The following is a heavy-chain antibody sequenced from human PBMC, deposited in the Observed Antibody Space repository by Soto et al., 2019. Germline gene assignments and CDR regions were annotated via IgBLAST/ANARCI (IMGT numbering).Heavy chain of an antibody. J-gene: IGHJ5*02. CDR1: GFSLSTSAVG. D-gene: IGHD3-10*01. CDR2: IYRDDYK. V-gene: IGHV2-5*02. CDR3: TYVYYNSGRWDA. Sequence: ITLKESGPTLVKPTQTLTLTCTFSGFSLSTSAVGVGWIRQPPGTALEWLALIYRDDYKRYSPSLKPRLTLTNETYKNQVVLTITNMDPVDTATYYCTYVYYNSGRWDAWGQGTLVTVSS.